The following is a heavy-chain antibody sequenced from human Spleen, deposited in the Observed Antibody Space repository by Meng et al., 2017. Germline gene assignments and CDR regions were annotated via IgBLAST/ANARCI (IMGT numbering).Heavy chain of an antibody. J-gene: IGHJ4*02. Sequence: GESLKISCAASGFTFSSYAMHWVRQAPGKGLEWVAVISYDGSNKYYADSVKGRFTISRDNSKNTLYLQMNSLRAEDTAVYYCARDQGYCSGGSCYPNYFDYWGQGTLVTVSS. CDR3: ARDQGYCSGGSCYPNYFDY. CDR2: ISYDGSNK. CDR1: GFTFSSYA. V-gene: IGHV3-30*04. D-gene: IGHD2-15*01.